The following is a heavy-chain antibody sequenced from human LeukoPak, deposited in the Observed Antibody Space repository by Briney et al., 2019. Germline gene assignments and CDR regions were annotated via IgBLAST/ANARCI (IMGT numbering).Heavy chain of an antibody. Sequence: PGGSLRLSCAASGFTFSTYALSWVRQAPGKGLEWVSAISPGGGRTYYAGSVKGRFAISRDNSKNTLYLQMNSLRAEDTAVYYCAKDTWFDLWFGDPYGMDVWGQGTTVTVSS. J-gene: IGHJ6*02. CDR2: ISPGGGRT. CDR1: GFTFSTYA. CDR3: AKDTWFDLWFGDPYGMDV. V-gene: IGHV3-23*01. D-gene: IGHD3-10*01.